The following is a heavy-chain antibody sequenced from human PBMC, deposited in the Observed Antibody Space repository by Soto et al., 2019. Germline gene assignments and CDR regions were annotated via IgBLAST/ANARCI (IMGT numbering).Heavy chain of an antibody. Sequence: SETLSLTCTVSGGSISSYYWSWIRQPPGKGLEWIGYIYYSGSTNYNPSLKSRVTISVDTSKNQFSLKLSSVTAADTAVYYCARAVAGTELDYWGQGTLVTVS. CDR3: ARAVAGTELDY. CDR1: GGSISSYY. J-gene: IGHJ4*02. CDR2: IYYSGST. V-gene: IGHV4-59*01. D-gene: IGHD6-19*01.